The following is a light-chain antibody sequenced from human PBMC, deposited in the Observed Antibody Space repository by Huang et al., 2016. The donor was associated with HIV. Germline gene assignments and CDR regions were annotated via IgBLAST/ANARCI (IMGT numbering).Light chain of an antibody. CDR1: QAISNF. Sequence: DIQLTQSPSSLSASVGERVTVTCQASQAISNFINWYQQKPGKATKILVYDAFNLETGVPLRFSGRGAGTQFTLTISSLQPEDIATYDCQQYDNYPPLTFGGGTKVEIK. CDR3: QQYDNYPPLT. J-gene: IGKJ4*01. V-gene: IGKV1-33*01. CDR2: DAF.